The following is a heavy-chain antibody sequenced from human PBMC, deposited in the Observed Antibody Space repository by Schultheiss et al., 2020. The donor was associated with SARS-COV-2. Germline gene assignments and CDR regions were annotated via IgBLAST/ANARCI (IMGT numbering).Heavy chain of an antibody. V-gene: IGHV3-21*01. D-gene: IGHD1-26*01. CDR1: GFTFSSYS. J-gene: IGHJ4*02. CDR2: ISSSSSYI. Sequence: GESLRLSCAASGFTFSSYSMNWVRQAPGKGLEWVSSISSSSSYIYYADSVKGRFTISRDNAKNSLYLQMNSLRAEDTAVYYCARDSGSYAYDYWGQGTLVTVSS. CDR3: ARDSGSYAYDY.